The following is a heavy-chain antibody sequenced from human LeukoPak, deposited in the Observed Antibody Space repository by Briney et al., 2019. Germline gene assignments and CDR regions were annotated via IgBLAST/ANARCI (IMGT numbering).Heavy chain of an antibody. D-gene: IGHD2-2*01. Sequence: SETLSLTCAVYGGSFSGYYWSWIRQPPGKGLEWIGEINHRGSTNYNPSLKSRVTISVDTSKNQFSLKLSSVTAADTAVYYCARGRILLGYCSSTSCSFFDYWGQGTLVTVSS. V-gene: IGHV4-34*01. J-gene: IGHJ4*02. CDR3: ARGRILLGYCSSTSCSFFDY. CDR2: INHRGST. CDR1: GGSFSGYY.